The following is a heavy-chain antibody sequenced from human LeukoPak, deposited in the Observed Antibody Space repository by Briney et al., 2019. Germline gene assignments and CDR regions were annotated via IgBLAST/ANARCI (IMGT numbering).Heavy chain of an antibody. CDR3: ARNQRRLDY. CDR1: GITLSNYG. Sequence: GGSLRLSCVVSGITLSNYGMSWVRQAPGKGLELVANIKQDGSEKYYVDSVKGRFTISRDNAKNSLYLQMNSLRAEDTAVYYCARNQRRLDYWGQGTLVTVSS. D-gene: IGHD1-14*01. V-gene: IGHV3-7*01. J-gene: IGHJ4*02. CDR2: IKQDGSEK.